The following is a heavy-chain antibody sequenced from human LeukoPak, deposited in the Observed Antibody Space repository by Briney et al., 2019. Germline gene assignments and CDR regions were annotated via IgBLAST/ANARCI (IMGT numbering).Heavy chain of an antibody. CDR2: ISGSSSTI. CDR3: ASGWYYDSSGYYVDAFDF. V-gene: IGHV3-48*02. CDR1: GFTFTTYS. D-gene: IGHD3-22*01. J-gene: IGHJ3*01. Sequence: GRSLRLSCAASGFTFTTYSMNWVRQAPGKGLEWVSYISGSSSTIYYADSVKGRFTISRDSAKNSLYLQMNSLRDEDTAVYYCASGWYYDSSGYYVDAFDFWGQGTMVTVSS.